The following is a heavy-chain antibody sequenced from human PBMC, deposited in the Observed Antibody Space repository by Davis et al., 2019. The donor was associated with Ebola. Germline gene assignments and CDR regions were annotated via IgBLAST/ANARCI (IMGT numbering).Heavy chain of an antibody. CDR1: GYTFTGYY. CDR3: ASNTYYYDSSGYYYEYFQH. V-gene: IGHV1-2*06. Sequence: ASVKVSCKASGYTFTGYYMHWVRQAPGQGLEWMGRINPNSGGTNYAQKFQGRVTMTRDTSISTAYMELSRLRSDDTAVYYCASNTYYYDSSGYYYEYFQHWGQGTLVTVSS. J-gene: IGHJ1*01. CDR2: INPNSGGT. D-gene: IGHD3-22*01.